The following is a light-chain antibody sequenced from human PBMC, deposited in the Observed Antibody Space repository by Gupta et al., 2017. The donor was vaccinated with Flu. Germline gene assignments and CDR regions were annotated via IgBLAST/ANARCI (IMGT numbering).Light chain of an antibody. CDR3: ATWHASLNGPV. J-gene: IGLJ3*02. CDR2: TND. V-gene: IGLV1-44*01. Sequence: QSVLTQPPSASGTPGLRVTISCSGSSSDIGYSTVDWYQHLPGTAPKLLIHTNDQRPSRVPDRFSGSKSGTSASLAISGLQSDDEADYYCATWHASLNGPVFGGGTKLTVL. CDR1: SSDIGYST.